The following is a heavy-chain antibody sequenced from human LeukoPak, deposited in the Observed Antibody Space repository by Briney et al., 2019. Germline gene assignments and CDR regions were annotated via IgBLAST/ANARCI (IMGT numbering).Heavy chain of an antibody. CDR1: GFTFSSYW. CDR2: IKQDGSEK. Sequence: GGSLRLSCAASGFTFSSYWMSWVRQAPGKGLEWVANIKQDGSEKYYVDSVKGRFTISRDNAKNSLYLQMNSLRAEDTAVYYCARDAYMDVDTAMVTLTIYYYYYGMDVWGQGTTVTVSS. D-gene: IGHD5-18*01. V-gene: IGHV3-7*03. J-gene: IGHJ6*02. CDR3: ARDAYMDVDTAMVTLTIYYYYYGMDV.